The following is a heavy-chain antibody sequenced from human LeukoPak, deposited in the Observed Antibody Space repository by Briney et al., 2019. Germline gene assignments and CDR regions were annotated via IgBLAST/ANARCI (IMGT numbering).Heavy chain of an antibody. CDR2: IYPGDSDT. CDR1: GYSFTSYW. J-gene: IGHJ3*02. CDR3: AXYYDYVWGXXNAFDI. V-gene: IGHV5-51*01. D-gene: IGHD3-16*01. Sequence: SLXXXXKXSGYSFTSYWIGWVRQMPGKGLEWMGIIYPGDSDTRYRPSFQGQVTISADKSSSTAYLQWSSLKASDTAMYYCAXYYDYVWGXXNAFDIWGQGTMVTVSS.